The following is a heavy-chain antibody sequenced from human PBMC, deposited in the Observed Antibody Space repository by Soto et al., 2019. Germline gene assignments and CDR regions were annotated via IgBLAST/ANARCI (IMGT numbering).Heavy chain of an antibody. CDR2: ISSSSSTI. V-gene: IGHV3-48*02. CDR1: GFTFSSYS. Sequence: GSLRLSCAASGFTFSSYSMNWVRQAPGKGLEWVSYISSSSSTIYYADSVKGRFTISRDNAKNSLYLQMNSLRDEDTAVYYCARVPVYGSGSEYYYGMDVWGQGTTVTVSS. CDR3: ARVPVYGSGSEYYYGMDV. D-gene: IGHD3-10*01. J-gene: IGHJ6*02.